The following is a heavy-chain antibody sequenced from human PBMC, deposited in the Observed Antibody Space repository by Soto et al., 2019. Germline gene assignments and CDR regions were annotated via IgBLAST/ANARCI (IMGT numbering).Heavy chain of an antibody. Sequence: QIQLVQSGAEVKKPGASVRVSCKASGYSFTTYGVSWVRQAPGQGLEWLGWISALNGNTNYAQTLQGKFTLTTDTPTTTASRKRKSLRSAAPAIYYFGRDPPILGSLRGAPLMPVWGQGTTVTVSS. V-gene: IGHV1-18*04. CDR3: GRDPPILGSLRGAPLMPV. J-gene: IGHJ6*02. CDR2: ISALNGNT. CDR1: GYSFTTYG. D-gene: IGHD2-2*01.